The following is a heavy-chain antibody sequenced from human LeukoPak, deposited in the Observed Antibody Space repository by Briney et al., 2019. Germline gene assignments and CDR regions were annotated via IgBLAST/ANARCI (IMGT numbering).Heavy chain of an antibody. CDR1: GFSFSNYG. J-gene: IGHJ4*02. CDR3: AREQWLDY. CDR2: SIGSGGTT. D-gene: IGHD6-19*01. Sequence: RGSLRLSCAASGFSFSNYGMNWVRQAPAKGLEWGSGSIGSGGTTYTAVSVKGRFTISRDESKNTLYLQMNILGADDTAVYYCAREQWLDYWGQGTLVAVSS. V-gene: IGHV3-23*01.